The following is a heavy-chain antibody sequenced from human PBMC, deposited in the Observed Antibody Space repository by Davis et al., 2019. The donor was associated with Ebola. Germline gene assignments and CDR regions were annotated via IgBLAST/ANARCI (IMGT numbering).Heavy chain of an antibody. Sequence: MPSETLSLTCAVSGGSVSSGGYSWSWIRQPPGKGLEWIGYYYYTGSTYYSPSLKSRVTISVDTSKNQFSLKLSSVTAADTAVYYCARVTPGYYYYGMDVWGQGTTVAVSS. V-gene: IGHV4-61*08. CDR2: YYYTGST. CDR3: ARVTPGYYYYGMDV. CDR1: GGSVSSGGYS. J-gene: IGHJ6*02.